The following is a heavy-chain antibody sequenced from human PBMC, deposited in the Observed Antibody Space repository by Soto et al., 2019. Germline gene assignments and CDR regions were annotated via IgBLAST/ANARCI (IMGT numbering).Heavy chain of an antibody. J-gene: IGHJ6*02. CDR2: IYYSGST. CDR3: ARVGSGSYYYYGMDV. Sequence: SETLSLTCTVSGGSISSGGYYWSWIRQHPGKGLEWIGYIYYSGSTYYNPSLKSRVTISVDTSKNQFSLKLSSVTAADTAVYYCARVGSGSYYYYGMDVWGQGTTVTVSS. D-gene: IGHD3-10*01. CDR1: GGSISSGGYY. V-gene: IGHV4-31*03.